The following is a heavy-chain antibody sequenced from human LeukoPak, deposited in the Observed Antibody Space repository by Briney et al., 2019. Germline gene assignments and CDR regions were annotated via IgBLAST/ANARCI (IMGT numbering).Heavy chain of an antibody. V-gene: IGHV3-21*01. CDR1: GFTFSSYS. D-gene: IGHD3-10*01. CDR2: ISSSSSSYI. Sequence: GGSLRLSCAASGFTFSSYSMNWVRQAPGKGLEWVSSISSSSSSYIYYADSVKGRFTISRDNAKNSLYLQMNSLRAEDTAVYYCAGSGPTFRLGEPPNYGMDVWGQGTTVTVSS. J-gene: IGHJ6*02. CDR3: AGSGPTFRLGEPPNYGMDV.